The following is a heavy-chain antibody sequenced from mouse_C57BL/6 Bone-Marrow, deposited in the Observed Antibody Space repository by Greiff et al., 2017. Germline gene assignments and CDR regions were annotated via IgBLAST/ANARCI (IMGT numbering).Heavy chain of an antibody. D-gene: IGHD1-1*01. J-gene: IGHJ3*01. CDR3: TRIWYGSSSFAY. CDR1: GYTFTDYE. Sequence: VQLQQSGAELVRPGASVTLSCKASGYTFTDYEMHWVKQTPVHGLEWIGALDPETGGTAYNQKVKGKAILTADKSSSTAYMELRSLTSEDSAVYYCTRIWYGSSSFAYWGQGTLVTVSA. V-gene: IGHV1-15*01. CDR2: LDPETGGT.